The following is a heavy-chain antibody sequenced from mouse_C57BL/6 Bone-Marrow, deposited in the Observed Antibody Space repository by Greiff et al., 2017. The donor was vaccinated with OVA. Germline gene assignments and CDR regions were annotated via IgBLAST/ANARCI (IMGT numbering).Heavy chain of an antibody. CDR1: SFTFTSYW. Sequence: QVQLQQPGAELVNPGASVKVSFNASSFTFTSYWMHWVKQRPGQGLEWIGRIHPSDRDINSNQKFKGTATLTVDKSSSTPYMQLSSMTSEDAAVYYCAIPLWSYFDYWGQGTTLTVSS. D-gene: IGHD1-1*02. V-gene: IGHV1-74*01. CDR2: IHPSDRDI. J-gene: IGHJ2*01. CDR3: AIPLWSYFDY.